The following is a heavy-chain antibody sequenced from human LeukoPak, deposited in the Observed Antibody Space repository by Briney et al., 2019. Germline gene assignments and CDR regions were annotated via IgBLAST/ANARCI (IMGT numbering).Heavy chain of an antibody. CDR2: IIPIFGTA. V-gene: IGHV1-69*13. J-gene: IGHJ4*02. CDR1: GYTFTSYG. CDR3: ARDLGRYYFDY. D-gene: IGHD1-26*01. Sequence: GASVNVSCKASGYTFTSYGISWVRQAPGQGLEWMGGIIPIFGTANYAQKFQGRVTITADESTSTAYMELSSLRSEDTAVYYCARDLGRYYFDYWGQGTLVTVSS.